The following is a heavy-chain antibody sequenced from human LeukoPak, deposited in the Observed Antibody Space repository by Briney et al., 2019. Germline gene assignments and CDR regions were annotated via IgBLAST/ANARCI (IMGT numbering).Heavy chain of an antibody. CDR1: GGSVTSGTYD. CDR3: ARQFAY. J-gene: IGHJ4*02. Sequence: PSETLSLTCTVSGGSVTSGTYDWNWILQPPGKALEWIGRIYSSGDTNYNASLKSRLSISLDTSKNQFSLNLHSVTAADTAVYYCARQFAYWGQGTLVTVSS. V-gene: IGHV4-61*01. CDR2: IYSSGDT.